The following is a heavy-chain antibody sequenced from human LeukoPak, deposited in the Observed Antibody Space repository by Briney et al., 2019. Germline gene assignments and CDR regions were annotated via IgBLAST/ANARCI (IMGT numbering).Heavy chain of an antibody. J-gene: IGHJ3*02. V-gene: IGHV4-39*07. CDR3: ARGPDDAFDI. Sequence: SETLSLTCTVSGGSISSSTYYWGWIRQPPGKELEWIGSIYYSGSTYYNPSLKSRVTMSVDTSKNQFSLKLSSVTAADTAVYYCARGPDDAFDIWGQGTMVTVSS. CDR1: GGSISSSTYY. CDR2: IYYSGST.